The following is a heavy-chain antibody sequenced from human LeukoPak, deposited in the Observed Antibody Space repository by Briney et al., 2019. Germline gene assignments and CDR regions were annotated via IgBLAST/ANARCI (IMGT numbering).Heavy chain of an antibody. CDR1: GGSISSGSYY. Sequence: PSETLSLTCTVAGGSISSGSYYWSWSRQPDGKGLEWVVRIYTSESTNYNPPLKSRVTISVDTSNNQFSLKLSSVTAADTAVYYCARDSIAGTTDWGQGTLVTVSS. CDR2: IYTSEST. D-gene: IGHD1-20*01. CDR3: ARDSIAGTTD. V-gene: IGHV4-61*02. J-gene: IGHJ4*02.